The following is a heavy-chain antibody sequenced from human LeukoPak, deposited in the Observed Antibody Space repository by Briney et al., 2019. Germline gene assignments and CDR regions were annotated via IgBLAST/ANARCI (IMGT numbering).Heavy chain of an antibody. CDR3: ASGSLVAGTALCDY. Sequence: SETLSLTCAVYGGSFSGYYWSWIRQPLGKGLEWIGEINHSGSTNYNPSLKSRVTISVDTSKNQFSLKLSSVTAADTAVYYCASGSLVAGTALCDYWGQGTLVTVSS. D-gene: IGHD6-19*01. CDR1: GGSFSGYY. J-gene: IGHJ4*02. CDR2: INHSGST. V-gene: IGHV4-34*01.